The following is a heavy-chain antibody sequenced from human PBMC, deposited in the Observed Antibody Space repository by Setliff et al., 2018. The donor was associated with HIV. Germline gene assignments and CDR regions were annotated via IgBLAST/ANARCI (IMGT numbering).Heavy chain of an antibody. Sequence: GASVKVSCKASGFTFKDYYMHWVQQAPGKGLEWMGRLDPEDGETIYAEKFLGGVTISTDMSTDTVFMEVNNLRSEDTAVYFCARVGSSPPEYFDYWGQGTPVTVSS. V-gene: IGHV1-69-2*01. CDR3: ARVGSSPPEYFDY. CDR1: GFTFKDYY. J-gene: IGHJ4*01. D-gene: IGHD1-26*01. CDR2: LDPEDGET.